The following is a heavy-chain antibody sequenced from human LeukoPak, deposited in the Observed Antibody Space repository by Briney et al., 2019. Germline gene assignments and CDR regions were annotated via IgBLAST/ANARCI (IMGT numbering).Heavy chain of an antibody. CDR2: MNPNSGNT. J-gene: IGHJ4*02. D-gene: IGHD3-3*01. Sequence: ASVKVSCKASGYTFTSYDINWVRQATGQGLEWMGWMNPNSGNTGYAQKFQGRVTMTRNTSMSTAYMELSSLRSEDTAVYYCARGIRKIFGVVISLVGFDYWGQGTLVTVSS. V-gene: IGHV1-8*01. CDR1: GYTFTSYD. CDR3: ARGIRKIFGVVISLVGFDY.